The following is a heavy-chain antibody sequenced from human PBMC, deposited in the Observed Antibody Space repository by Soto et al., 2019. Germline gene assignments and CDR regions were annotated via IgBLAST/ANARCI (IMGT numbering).Heavy chain of an antibody. V-gene: IGHV5-51*01. Sequence: PGESLKISCKGSGYSFTSYWIGWVRQMPGKGLEWMGIIYPGDSDTRYSPSFQGQVTISADKSISTAYLQWSSLKASDTAMYYCARQIHCSSTSCYSGGNYYYYSGMDVWGQGTTVTVSS. CDR3: ARQIHCSSTSCYSGGNYYYYSGMDV. D-gene: IGHD2-2*01. CDR1: GYSFTSYW. J-gene: IGHJ6*02. CDR2: IYPGDSDT.